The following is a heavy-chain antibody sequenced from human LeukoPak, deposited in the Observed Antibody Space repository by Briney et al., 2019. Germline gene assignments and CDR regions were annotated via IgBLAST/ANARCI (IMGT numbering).Heavy chain of an antibody. Sequence: PSETLSLTCTVSGVSISSGSHYWAWIRQPPGESLEWIGSMHYTGSTYYNPPLKTRVTTSVDTSKNQLSLKLRSVTAADTAVYYCARRDYFDSWGRGTLVTVSS. CDR1: GVSISSGSHY. V-gene: IGHV4-39*01. CDR3: ARRDYFDS. CDR2: MHYTGST. J-gene: IGHJ4*02.